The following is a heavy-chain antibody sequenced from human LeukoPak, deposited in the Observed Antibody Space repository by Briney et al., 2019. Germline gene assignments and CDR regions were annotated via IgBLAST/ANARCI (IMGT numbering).Heavy chain of an antibody. Sequence: GGSLRLSCAASGFTFSSYGMHWVRQAPGKGLEWVAVIWYDGSNKYYADSVKGRFTISRDNSKNTLYLQMNSLRAEDTAVYYCARAWGLTRYSSPWFDPWGQGTLVTVSS. D-gene: IGHD6-13*01. CDR2: IWYDGSNK. V-gene: IGHV3-33*01. CDR1: GFTFSSYG. CDR3: ARAWGLTRYSSPWFDP. J-gene: IGHJ5*02.